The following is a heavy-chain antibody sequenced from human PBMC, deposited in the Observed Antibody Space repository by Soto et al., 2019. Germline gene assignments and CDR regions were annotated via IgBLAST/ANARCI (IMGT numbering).Heavy chain of an antibody. CDR3: ARYDDWNDVIPFYWFDP. V-gene: IGHV1-18*01. CDR1: GYTFTSYG. CDR2: ISAYNGNT. Sequence: GASVKVSCTASGYTFTSYGISWVRQAPGQGLEWMGWISAYNGNTNYAQKLQGRVTMTTDTSTSTAYMELRSLRSDDTAVYYCARYDDWNDVIPFYWFDPWGQGTLVTVSS. J-gene: IGHJ5*02. D-gene: IGHD1-1*01.